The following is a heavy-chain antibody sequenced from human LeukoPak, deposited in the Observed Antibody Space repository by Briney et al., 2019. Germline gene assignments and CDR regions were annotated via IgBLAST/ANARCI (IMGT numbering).Heavy chain of an antibody. V-gene: IGHV4-39*01. Sequence: SETLSLTCTVSGDSISSSTYCWGWIRQPPGKGQEWIGTIYSSGSTYYNPPLKSRVTISVDTSKNQFSLKLSSVTAADTAVYYCARRNGYINDWPNWFAPWGQGTLVTVSS. CDR3: ARRNGYINDWPNWFAP. CDR1: GDSISSSTYC. J-gene: IGHJ5*02. CDR2: IYSSGST. D-gene: IGHD6-19*01.